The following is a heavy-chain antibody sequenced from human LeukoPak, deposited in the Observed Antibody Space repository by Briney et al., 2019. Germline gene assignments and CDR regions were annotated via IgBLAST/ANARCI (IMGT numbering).Heavy chain of an antibody. CDR1: GFTFSSYE. CDR3: ARVAYSSSWYHQYWFDP. CDR2: ISSSGSTI. D-gene: IGHD6-13*01. Sequence: GGSLRLSCAASGFTFSSYEMNWVRQAPGKGLEWVSYISSSGSTIYYADSVKGRFTISRDNAKNSLYLQMNSLRAEDTAVYYCARVAYSSSWYHQYWFDPWGQGTLVTVSS. J-gene: IGHJ5*02. V-gene: IGHV3-48*03.